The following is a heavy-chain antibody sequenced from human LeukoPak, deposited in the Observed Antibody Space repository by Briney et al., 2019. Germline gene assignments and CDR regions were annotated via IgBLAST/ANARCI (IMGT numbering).Heavy chain of an antibody. V-gene: IGHV4-39*01. D-gene: IGHD3-10*01. Sequence: PSETLSLTCSVSGGSISSSSYYCGWIRQPPGKGLEWIGSIYYSESTYYNPSLKSRVTISVDTSMNQFSLKLSSVTAADTAVYYCARRGGNGYYYGSGSYYFDYWGQGTLVTVSS. CDR1: GGSISSSSYY. CDR3: ARRGGNGYYYGSGSYYFDY. J-gene: IGHJ4*02. CDR2: IYYSEST.